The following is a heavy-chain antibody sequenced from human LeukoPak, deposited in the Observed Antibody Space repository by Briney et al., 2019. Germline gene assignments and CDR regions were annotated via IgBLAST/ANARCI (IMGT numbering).Heavy chain of an antibody. CDR3: ARGAAGGEFDY. V-gene: IGHV4-59*08. CDR2: IYFTGST. J-gene: IGHJ4*02. D-gene: IGHD6-13*01. Sequence: SETLSLTCTISGGSISTYHWTWIRQPPGKGLEWLGYIYFTGSTYYNPSLNSRVTISVDTSRNQFSLKLSSVTAADTAVYYCARGAAGGEFDYWGQGTLVTVSS. CDR1: GGSISTYH.